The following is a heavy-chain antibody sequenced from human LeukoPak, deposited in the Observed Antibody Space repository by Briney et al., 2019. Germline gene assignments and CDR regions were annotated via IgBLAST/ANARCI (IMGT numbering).Heavy chain of an antibody. J-gene: IGHJ4*02. Sequence: GGSLRLSCAASGFTFSSYGMHWVRQAPGKGLEWVAFIRYDGSNKYYADSVKGRFTISRDNSKNTLYLQMNSLRAEDTAVYYCAKDLVIQSNWEYYFDYWGQGTLVTVSS. CDR3: AKDLVIQSNWEYYFDY. V-gene: IGHV3-30*02. CDR2: IRYDGSNK. D-gene: IGHD7-27*01. CDR1: GFTFSSYG.